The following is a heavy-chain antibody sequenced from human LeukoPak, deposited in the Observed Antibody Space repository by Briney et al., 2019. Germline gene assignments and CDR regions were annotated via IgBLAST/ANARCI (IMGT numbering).Heavy chain of an antibody. CDR2: ISGSGGST. Sequence: PGGSLRLSCAASGFTFSSYAMSWVRQAPGKGLEWVSGISGSGGSTYYADSVKGRFTISRDNSKNTLYLQMNSRRADDSAVYYCAKPKYSSGWYFDYWGQGTLVTVSS. V-gene: IGHV3-23*01. D-gene: IGHD6-19*01. CDR1: GFTFSSYA. CDR3: AKPKYSSGWYFDY. J-gene: IGHJ4*02.